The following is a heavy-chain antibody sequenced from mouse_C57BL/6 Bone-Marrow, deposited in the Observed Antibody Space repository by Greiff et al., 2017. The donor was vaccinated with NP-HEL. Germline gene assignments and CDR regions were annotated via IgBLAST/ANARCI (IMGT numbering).Heavy chain of an antibody. Sequence: VHVKQSGPELVKPGASVQISCKASGSSFTGYYMHWVKQSHGNILDWIGYIYPYNGVSSYNQKFKGKATLTVDKSSSTAYMELHSLTSEDSSVYYCEKQLSLRGFAYWGQGTRVTVSA. D-gene: IGHD3-2*02. CDR2: IYPYNGVS. J-gene: IGHJ3*01. CDR1: GSSFTGYY. V-gene: IGHV1-31*01. CDR3: EKQLSLRGFAY.